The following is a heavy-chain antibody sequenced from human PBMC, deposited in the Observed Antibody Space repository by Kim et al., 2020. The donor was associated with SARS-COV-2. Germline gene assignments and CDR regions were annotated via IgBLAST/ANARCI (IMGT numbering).Heavy chain of an antibody. CDR3: ARARMDGGLLWFGELAKPGAFDI. CDR1: GYTFTSYA. CDR2: INTNTGNP. J-gene: IGHJ3*02. D-gene: IGHD3-10*01. V-gene: IGHV7-4-1*02. Sequence: ASVKVSCKASGYTFTSYAMNWVRQAPGQGLEWMGWINTNTGNPTYAQGFTGRFVFSLDTSVSTAYLQISSLKAEDTAVYYCARARMDGGLLWFGELAKPGAFDIWGQGTMVTVSS.